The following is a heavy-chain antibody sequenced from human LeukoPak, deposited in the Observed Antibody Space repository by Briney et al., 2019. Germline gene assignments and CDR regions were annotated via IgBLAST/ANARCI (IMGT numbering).Heavy chain of an antibody. CDR1: GYTFTSYY. CDR3: AREGYYDSSGPPNGAFDY. V-gene: IGHV1-46*01. CDR2: INPSGGST. Sequence: GASVKVSCKASGYTFTSYYMHWVRQAPGQGLEWMGIINPSGGSTSYAQKFQGRVTMTRDTSTSTVYMELSSLRSEDTAVYYCAREGYYDSSGPPNGAFDYWGQGTLVTVSS. D-gene: IGHD3-22*01. J-gene: IGHJ4*02.